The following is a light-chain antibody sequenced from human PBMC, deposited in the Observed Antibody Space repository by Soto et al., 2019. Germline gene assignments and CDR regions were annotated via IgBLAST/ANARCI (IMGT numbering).Light chain of an antibody. CDR1: ENVRTF. V-gene: IGKV3-20*01. CDR2: GAS. CDR3: QQYGSSLWT. J-gene: IGKJ1*01. Sequence: GLSQSPATLSLSPGERATLSCRASENVRTFVDWYQQKPGQAPRLLIYGASNRATDIPARFSGSGSGTDFTLTISRLEPEDFAVYYCQQYGSSLWTFGQGTKVDIK.